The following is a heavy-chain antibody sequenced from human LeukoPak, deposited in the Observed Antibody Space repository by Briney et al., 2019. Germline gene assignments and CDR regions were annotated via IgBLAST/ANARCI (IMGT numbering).Heavy chain of an antibody. CDR2: IKHDGSEE. Sequence: PGGSLRLSCAVSGFTFSRYRMSWVRQAPGEGPEWASNIKHDGSEEYYVDSVKGRFTNSRDNAMESLYLQMKSLRAEDTAVYYCARGPLVYCRTGSCAFDVWGERTMVIVSS. CDR3: ARGPLVYCRTGSCAFDV. V-gene: IGHV3-7*01. D-gene: IGHD2-15*01. J-gene: IGHJ3*01. CDR1: GFTFSRYR.